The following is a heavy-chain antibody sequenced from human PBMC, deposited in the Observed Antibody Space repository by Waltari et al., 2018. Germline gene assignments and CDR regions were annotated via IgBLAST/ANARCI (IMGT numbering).Heavy chain of an antibody. D-gene: IGHD2-15*01. CDR2: INHRGRT. Sequence: QVQLQQWGAGLLKPSETLSLTCAVYGGSFSGYYWSWIRQPPGKGLEWIGEINHRGRTNYNPSLKRRVTISVDTSKNQFSLKLSSVTAADTAVYYCARGRTVVVVAATGRWFDPWGQGTLVTVSS. CDR3: ARGRTVVVVAATGRWFDP. V-gene: IGHV4-34*01. CDR1: GGSFSGYY. J-gene: IGHJ5*02.